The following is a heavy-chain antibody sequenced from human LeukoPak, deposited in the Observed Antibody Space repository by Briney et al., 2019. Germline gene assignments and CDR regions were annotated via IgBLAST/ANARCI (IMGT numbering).Heavy chain of an antibody. CDR1: EFTFSTFW. CDR2: IKADGSVK. CDR3: VRDSDYQRNSGGLYAHYDALGI. Sequence: GGSLRPSCAASEFTFSTFWMSWVRQAPGKGLEWVANIKADGSVKHYVDSVEGRFSISRDNARSSLYLQMNSLRAEDTAVYYCVRDSDYQRNSGGLYAHYDALGIWGHGTMVTVSS. D-gene: IGHD2-21*01. V-gene: IGHV3-7*01. J-gene: IGHJ3*02.